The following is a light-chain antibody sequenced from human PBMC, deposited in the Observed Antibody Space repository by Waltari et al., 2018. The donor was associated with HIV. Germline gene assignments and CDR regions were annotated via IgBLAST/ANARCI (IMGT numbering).Light chain of an antibody. CDR1: QRGDNN. Sequence: EIVFTQSPATLSVSPGDGATLSCSASQRGDNNLAWYQQKPGRAPRLLIYGSCTRATGIPTWFSGSGSGTEFTLTISSLQSEDFAVYYCQHYNKGLRSFTFGPGTKVDI. J-gene: IGKJ3*01. V-gene: IGKV3D-15*01. CDR2: GSC. CDR3: QHYNKGLRSFT.